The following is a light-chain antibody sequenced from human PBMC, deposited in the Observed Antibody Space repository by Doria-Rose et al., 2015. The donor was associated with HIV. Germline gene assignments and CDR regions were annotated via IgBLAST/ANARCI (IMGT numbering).Light chain of an antibody. CDR2: AAS. J-gene: IGKJ3*01. V-gene: IGKV1-27*01. CDR3: QKYISAPFT. CDR1: QGISIY. Sequence: SLSASVGDRVTITCRASQGISIYLAWYQQKPGKVPKLLIYAASTLQSGVPSRFSGSGSGTDFTLTISSLHPEDVATYYCQKYISAPFTFGPGTKVDIK.